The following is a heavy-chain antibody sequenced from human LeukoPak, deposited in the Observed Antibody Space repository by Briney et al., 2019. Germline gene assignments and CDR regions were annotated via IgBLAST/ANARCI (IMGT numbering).Heavy chain of an antibody. CDR2: IYYSGST. J-gene: IGHJ4*02. Sequence: PSETLSLTCTVSGGSISSSSYYWGWIRQPPGKGLEWIGSIYYSGSTYYNPSLKSRVAISVDTSKNQFSLKLSSVTAADTAVYYCAITTGRGIMITFGGVIVYWGQGTLVTVSS. CDR1: GGSISSSSYY. V-gene: IGHV4-39*01. D-gene: IGHD3-16*02. CDR3: AITTGRGIMITFGGVIVY.